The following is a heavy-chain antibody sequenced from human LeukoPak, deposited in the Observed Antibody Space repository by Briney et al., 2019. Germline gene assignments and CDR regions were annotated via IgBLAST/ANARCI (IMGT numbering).Heavy chain of an antibody. J-gene: IGHJ6*03. CDR2: INWNGGSI. V-gene: IGHV3-9*01. D-gene: IGHD1-26*01. CDR3: AKDGRFSGSPYFYYMDV. CDR1: GFTFGDYP. Sequence: PGGSLRLSCVASGFTFGDYPMHWLRQVPGKGLEWGSGINWNGGSIGYADSVKGRFTISRDNAKTSLYLQMNSLRAEDTALYYCAKDGRFSGSPYFYYMDVWGKGTTITVS.